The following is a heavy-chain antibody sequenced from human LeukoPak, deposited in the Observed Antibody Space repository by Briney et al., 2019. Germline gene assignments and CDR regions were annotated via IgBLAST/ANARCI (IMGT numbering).Heavy chain of an antibody. CDR1: GYSISSGYY. D-gene: IGHD4-17*01. CDR2: IYYSGST. Sequence: PSETLSLTCTVSGYSISSGYYWGWIRQPPGKGLEWIGSIYYSGSTYYNPSLKSRVTISVDTSKNQFSLKLSSVTAADTAVYYCARRKTLTVHVDYWGQGTLVTVSS. J-gene: IGHJ4*02. CDR3: ARRKTLTVHVDY. V-gene: IGHV4-38-2*02.